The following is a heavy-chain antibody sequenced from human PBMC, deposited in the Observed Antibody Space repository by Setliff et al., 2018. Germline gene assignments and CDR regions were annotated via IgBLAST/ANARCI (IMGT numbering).Heavy chain of an antibody. CDR3: ASARPHFGVVIRSPPDY. CDR2: INTNTGNP. CDR1: AYTFTSYA. Sequence: ASVKVSCKASAYTFTSYAMNWVRQAPGQGLEWMGWINTNTGNPTYAQGFTGRFVFSLDTSVSTAYLQISSLKAEDNAVYYCASARPHFGVVIRSPPDYWGQGTLVTVSS. D-gene: IGHD3-3*01. V-gene: IGHV7-4-1*02. J-gene: IGHJ4*02.